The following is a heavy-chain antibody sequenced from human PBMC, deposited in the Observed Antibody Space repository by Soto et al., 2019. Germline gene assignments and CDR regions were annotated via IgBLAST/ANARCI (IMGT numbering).Heavy chain of an antibody. CDR2: IYYSGST. J-gene: IGHJ4*02. Sequence: QVQLQESGPGLVKPSQTLSLTCTVYGGSISSGGYYWSWIRQHPGKGLEWIGYIYYSGSTYYNPSLKSRVTISVHTSKNQFSLKLRSVTAADTAVYYCARDGDSSSWGGFDYWGQGTLVTVSS. V-gene: IGHV4-31*03. CDR3: ARDGDSSSWGGFDY. D-gene: IGHD3-22*01. CDR1: GGSISSGGYY.